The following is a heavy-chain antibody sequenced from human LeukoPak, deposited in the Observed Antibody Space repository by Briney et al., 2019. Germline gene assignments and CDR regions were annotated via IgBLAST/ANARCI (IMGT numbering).Heavy chain of an antibody. CDR1: GFTFSSYA. Sequence: GGSLRLSCAASGFTFSSYAMNWVRQAPGKGLEWVSAISAGGDTPYYADSAKGRFTISRDNSKNTVYLQMNSLRAGDTAVYYCAKRRYCSSISCHDFDYSGQGTLVTVSS. CDR2: ISAGGDTP. CDR3: AKRRYCSSISCHDFDY. D-gene: IGHD2-2*01. V-gene: IGHV3-23*01. J-gene: IGHJ4*02.